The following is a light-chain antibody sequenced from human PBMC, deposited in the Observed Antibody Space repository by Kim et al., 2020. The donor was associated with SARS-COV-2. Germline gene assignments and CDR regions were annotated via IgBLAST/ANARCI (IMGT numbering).Light chain of an antibody. CDR3: QQYETYPYT. CDR2: KAS. J-gene: IGKJ2*01. V-gene: IGKV1-5*03. Sequence: SASVGDRVTITWRASQSITNWLAWYQQKPGKAPKLSIYKASSLESGVPSRFSGSGSGTEFTLSISSLQPDDFASYYCQQYETYPYTFGQGTKLEI. CDR1: QSITNW.